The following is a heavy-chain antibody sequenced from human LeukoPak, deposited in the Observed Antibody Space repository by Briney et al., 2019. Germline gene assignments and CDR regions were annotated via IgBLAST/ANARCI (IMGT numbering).Heavy chain of an antibody. V-gene: IGHV1-69*13. CDR2: IIPIFGTA. CDR1: GYTFTSYG. J-gene: IGHJ3*02. CDR3: AREGITIFGVVNEASHQKDDAFDI. D-gene: IGHD3-3*01. Sequence: SVKVSCKASGYTFTSYGISWVRQAPGQGLEWMGWIIPIFGTANYAQKFQGRVTITADESTSTAYMELSSLRSEDTAVYYCAREGITIFGVVNEASHQKDDAFDIWGQGTMVTVPS.